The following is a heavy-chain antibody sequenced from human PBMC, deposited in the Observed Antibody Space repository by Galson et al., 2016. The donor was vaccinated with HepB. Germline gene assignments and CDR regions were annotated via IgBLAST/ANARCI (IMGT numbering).Heavy chain of an antibody. CDR3: ARDRADSASWGFDF. CDR2: INAGDGRT. V-gene: IGHV1-3*01. CDR1: GDTFTRHI. J-gene: IGHJ4*02. D-gene: IGHD6-13*01. Sequence: SVKVSCKASGDTFTRHIMHWVRQAPGQRPEWMGWINAGDGRTKISETFQGRLSISRDASASIAYMELTSLTSEDTAVYFCARDRADSASWGFDFWGQGALITVSS.